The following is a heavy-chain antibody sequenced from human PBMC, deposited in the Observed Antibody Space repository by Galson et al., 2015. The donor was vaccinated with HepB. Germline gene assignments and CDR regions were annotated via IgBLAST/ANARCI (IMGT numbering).Heavy chain of an antibody. CDR1: GYTFTSYA. V-gene: IGHV1-3*01. CDR2: INAGNGNT. J-gene: IGHJ4*02. CDR3: ARDGYYYDSSGYLMY. Sequence: SCKASGYTFTSYAMHWVRQAPGQRLEWMGWINAGNGNTKYSQKFQGRVTITRDTSASTAYMELSSLRSEDTAVYYCARDGYYYDSSGYLMYWGQGTLVTVSS. D-gene: IGHD3-22*01.